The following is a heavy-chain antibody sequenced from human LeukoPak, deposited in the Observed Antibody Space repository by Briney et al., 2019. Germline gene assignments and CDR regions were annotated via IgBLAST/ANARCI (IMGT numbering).Heavy chain of an antibody. J-gene: IGHJ3*02. V-gene: IGHV3-30*02. Sequence: GGSLRLCCGASGFTFSSYGMHWVRQAPGKGLEWVAFIRYDESNKYYADSVKCRFPISRDNSKTRLYLQMNSLRAEDTAVYYCAKDLIDSLRPDAFDIWGQGTMVTVSS. CDR3: AKDLIDSLRPDAFDI. D-gene: IGHD3-16*02. CDR1: GFTFSSYG. CDR2: IRYDESNK.